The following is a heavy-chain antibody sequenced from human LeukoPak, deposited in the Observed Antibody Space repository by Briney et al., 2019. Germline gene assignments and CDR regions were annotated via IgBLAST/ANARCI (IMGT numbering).Heavy chain of an antibody. CDR1: GYTFTSYD. Sequence: ASVKVSCKASGYTFTSYDINWVRQATGQGLEWMGWMNPNSGNTGYAQKFQGRVTMTRNTSISTAYMELSSLRSEDTAVYYCARVPDTAMAPAGYYYYYMDVWGKGTTVTISS. CDR2: MNPNSGNT. D-gene: IGHD5-18*01. J-gene: IGHJ6*03. V-gene: IGHV1-8*01. CDR3: ARVPDTAMAPAGYYYYYMDV.